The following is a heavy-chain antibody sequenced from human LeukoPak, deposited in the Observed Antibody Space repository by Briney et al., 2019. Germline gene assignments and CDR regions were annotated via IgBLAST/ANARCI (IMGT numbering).Heavy chain of an antibody. CDR1: GFTFSNNA. D-gene: IGHD2-21*01. V-gene: IGHV3-23*01. CDR2: ISGGGGST. CDR3: ARGRLRVIDAFDI. Sequence: GGSLRLSCAASGFTFSNNALSWVRQAPGKGLEWVSVISGGGGSTYYADSVKGRFTISRDNYKNPLYLQMDSLRAGDTAVYYCARGRLRVIDAFDIWGQGTMVTVSS. J-gene: IGHJ3*02.